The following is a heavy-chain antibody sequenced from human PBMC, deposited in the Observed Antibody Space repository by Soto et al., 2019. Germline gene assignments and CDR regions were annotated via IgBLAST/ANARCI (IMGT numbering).Heavy chain of an antibody. Sequence: QVQLVESGGGVVPPGRSLRLSCAAPGFTFSSYGMHWVRQAPGKGLEGVAVIWYDGSNKYYADSVKGRFTISGDNSKNTLYLQMNSLRAEETAVYYLAIDQYRYGHYFDYWRQGTLVTVSS. D-gene: IGHD5-18*01. J-gene: IGHJ4*02. CDR1: GFTFSSYG. CDR2: IWYDGSNK. V-gene: IGHV3-33*01. CDR3: AIDQYRYGHYFDY.